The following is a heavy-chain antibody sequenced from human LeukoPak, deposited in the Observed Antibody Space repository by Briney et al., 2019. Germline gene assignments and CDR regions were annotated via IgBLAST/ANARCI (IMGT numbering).Heavy chain of an antibody. CDR2: IYYSGST. CDR1: GGSISSGDYY. J-gene: IGHJ4*02. V-gene: IGHV4-30-4*08. CDR3: ARTYYYDSSGYIYFDY. Sequence: PSETLSLTCTVSGGSISSGDYYWSWIRQPPGKGREWIGYIYYSGSTYYNPSLKSRVTISVDTSKNQFSLKLSSVTAADTAVYYCARTYYYDSSGYIYFDYWGQGTLVTVSS. D-gene: IGHD3-22*01.